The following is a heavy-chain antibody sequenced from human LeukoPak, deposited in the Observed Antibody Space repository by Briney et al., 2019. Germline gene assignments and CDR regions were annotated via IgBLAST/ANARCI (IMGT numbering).Heavy chain of an antibody. CDR2: IIPILGIA. J-gene: IGHJ4*02. D-gene: IGHD3-22*01. Sequence: GASVKVSCKASGGTFSSYAISWVRQAPGQGLEWMGRIIPILGIANYAQKFQGRVTITADKSTSTAYMELSSLRSEDTAVYYCVRDPRSYDSSGYYPNDYWGQGTLATVSS. CDR1: GGTFSSYA. V-gene: IGHV1-69*04. CDR3: VRDPRSYDSSGYYPNDY.